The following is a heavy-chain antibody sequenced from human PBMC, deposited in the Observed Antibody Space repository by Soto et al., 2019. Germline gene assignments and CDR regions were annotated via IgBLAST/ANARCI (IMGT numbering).Heavy chain of an antibody. CDR3: ARSPYCGGDCYSYYYGMDV. CDR1: GFTFSSYA. CDR2: ISSNGGST. D-gene: IGHD2-21*02. J-gene: IGHJ6*02. Sequence: PGGSLRLSCAASGFTFSSYAMHWVRQAPGKGLEYVSAISSNGGSTYYANSVKGRFTISRDNSKNTLYLQMGSLRAEDMAVYYCARSPYCGGDCYSYYYGMDVWGQGTTVTVSS. V-gene: IGHV3-64*01.